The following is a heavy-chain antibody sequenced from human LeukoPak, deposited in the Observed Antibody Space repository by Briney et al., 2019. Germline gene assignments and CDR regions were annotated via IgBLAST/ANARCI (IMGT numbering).Heavy chain of an antibody. J-gene: IGHJ4*02. CDR2: IYYSGST. D-gene: IGHD2-15*01. V-gene: IGHV4-39*01. CDR3: AGCKMRSIGSYVDY. CDR1: GGSISSSSYS. Sequence: PSETLPLSCTVSGGSISSSSYSWGWIRQPPGKGLEWIGSIYYSGSTYYNTSLKSRVTISVDTSKNQFSLKLNSVTAADTAVYYCAGCKMRSIGSYVDYWGQGTLVTVSS.